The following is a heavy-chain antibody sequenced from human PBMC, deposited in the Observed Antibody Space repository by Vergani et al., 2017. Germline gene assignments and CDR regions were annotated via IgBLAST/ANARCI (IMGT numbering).Heavy chain of an antibody. J-gene: IGHJ3*02. CDR2: ISYDGSNK. D-gene: IGHD5-24*01. V-gene: IGHV3-30*18. CDR3: AKERDGYNYGAFDI. Sequence: QVQLVESGGGVVQPGRSLRLSCAASGFTFSSYGMHWVRQAPGKGLAWVAGISYDGSNKYYADSVKGRFTIARDNSKNTLYLQMNSLRAEDTAVYYCAKERDGYNYGAFDIWGQGTMVTVSS. CDR1: GFTFSSYG.